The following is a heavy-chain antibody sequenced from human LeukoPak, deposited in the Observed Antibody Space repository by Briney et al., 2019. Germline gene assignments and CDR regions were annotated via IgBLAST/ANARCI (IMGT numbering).Heavy chain of an antibody. D-gene: IGHD1-26*01. CDR3: ARHQPGVGANWFDP. V-gene: IGHV4-39*01. Sequence: PSETLSLTCTVSGGSISSSSYYWGWIRQPPGKGLEWIGSIYYSGSTYYNPSLKSRVTISVDTSKNQFSLKLSSVTAADTAVYYCARHQPGVGANWFDPWGQGTLVTVSS. CDR2: IYYSGST. J-gene: IGHJ5*02. CDR1: GGSISSSSYY.